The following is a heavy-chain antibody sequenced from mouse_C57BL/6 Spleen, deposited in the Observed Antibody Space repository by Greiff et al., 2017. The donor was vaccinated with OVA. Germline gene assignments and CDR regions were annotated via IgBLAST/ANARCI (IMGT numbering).Heavy chain of an antibody. J-gene: IGHJ2*01. D-gene: IGHD1-3*01. CDR1: GYTFTSYW. CDR3: ARTGESNYFDY. Sequence: QVQLQQPGAELVMPGASVKLSCKASGYTFTSYWMHWVKQRPGQGLEWIGEIDPSDGYTNYNQKFKGKSTVTVDKSSSTAYMQLSSLTSEDSAVYYRARTGESNYFDYWGQGTTLTVSS. CDR2: IDPSDGYT. V-gene: IGHV1-69*01.